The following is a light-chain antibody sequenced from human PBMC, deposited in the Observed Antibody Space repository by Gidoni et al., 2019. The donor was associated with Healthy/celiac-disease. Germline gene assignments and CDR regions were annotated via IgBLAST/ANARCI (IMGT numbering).Light chain of an antibody. Sequence: EIVMTQSPATLSVSPGERATLSCRASQSVSSNLAWYQQKPGQAPRLLIYGASTRATGIPARFSGSGSGTEFTLTISSLQSEDFAVYYCQQYNNRQGTFXXXTKVEIK. V-gene: IGKV3-15*01. J-gene: IGKJ1*01. CDR1: QSVSSN. CDR2: GAS. CDR3: QQYNNRQGT.